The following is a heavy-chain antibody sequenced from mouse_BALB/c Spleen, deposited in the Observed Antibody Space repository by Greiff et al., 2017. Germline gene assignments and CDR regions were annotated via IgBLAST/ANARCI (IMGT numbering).Heavy chain of an antibody. J-gene: IGHJ1*01. CDR2: ISYSGST. CDR1: GYSITSDYA. V-gene: IGHV3-2*02. CDR3: ARTFRTGWYFDV. Sequence: EVQLQQSGPGLVKPSQSLSLTCTVTGYSITSDYAWNWIRQFPGNKLEWMGYISYSGSTSYNPSLKSRISITRDTSKNQFFLQLNSVTTEDTATYYCARTFRTGWYFDVWGAGTTVTVSS.